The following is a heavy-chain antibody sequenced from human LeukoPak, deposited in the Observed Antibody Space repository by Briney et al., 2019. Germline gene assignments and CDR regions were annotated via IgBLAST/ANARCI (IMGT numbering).Heavy chain of an antibody. Sequence: GGSLRLTCAASGFTFSSYEMNWVRQAPGKGLEWVSYISSSANTIYYADSVKGRFTISRDNAKNSLYLQMNSLRAEDTAVYYRARDGGILYSSAWNDYWGQGTLVTVSS. CDR3: ARDGGILYSSAWNDY. CDR2: ISSSANTI. CDR1: GFTFSSYE. J-gene: IGHJ4*02. D-gene: IGHD6-25*01. V-gene: IGHV3-48*03.